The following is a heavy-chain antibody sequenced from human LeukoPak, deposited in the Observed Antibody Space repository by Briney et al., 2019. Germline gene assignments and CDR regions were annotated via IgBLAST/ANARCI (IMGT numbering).Heavy chain of an antibody. CDR2: IYYSGST. Sequence: SETLSLTCTVSGGSISSYYWSWIRQPPGKGLEWIGYIYYSGSTNYNPSLKSRVTISVDTSKNQFSLKLSSVTAADTAAYYCARVATMPGHYGMDVWGQGTTVTVSS. CDR3: ARVATMPGHYGMDV. CDR1: GGSISSYY. V-gene: IGHV4-59*01. J-gene: IGHJ6*02. D-gene: IGHD2-2*01.